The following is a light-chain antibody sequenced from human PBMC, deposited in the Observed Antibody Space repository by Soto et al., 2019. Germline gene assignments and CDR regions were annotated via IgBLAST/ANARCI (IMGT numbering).Light chain of an antibody. CDR1: QNVRTF. Sequence: DIVLTQSPDILSLSPGERATLSCRASQNVRTFLAWYQQKPGQAPRLLFYGASSRSTGVPDRFSVSGSGTDFTLTISRLEPEDFAVYYCQQYHDWPPLTFGGGTKVDIK. J-gene: IGKJ4*01. CDR3: QQYHDWPPLT. CDR2: GAS. V-gene: IGKV3-11*01.